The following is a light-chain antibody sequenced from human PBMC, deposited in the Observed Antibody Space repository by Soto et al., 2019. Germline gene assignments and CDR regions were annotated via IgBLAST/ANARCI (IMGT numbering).Light chain of an antibody. CDR2: DAS. Sequence: DIQMTQSPSTLSASVGDRVTITCRASQSISSWLAWYQQKPGKAPKLLIYDASSLESGVTSRFSGSGSGTEFTLTISSLQPDDFATYYCQQYNSYSYTFGQGTKVEIK. V-gene: IGKV1-5*01. CDR3: QQYNSYSYT. J-gene: IGKJ2*01. CDR1: QSISSW.